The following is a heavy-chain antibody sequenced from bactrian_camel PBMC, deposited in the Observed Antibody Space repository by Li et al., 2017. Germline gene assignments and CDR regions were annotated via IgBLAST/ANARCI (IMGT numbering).Heavy chain of an antibody. J-gene: IGHJ4*01. D-gene: IGHD6*01. CDR1: GFPFSHYD. V-gene: IGHV3S40*01. CDR2: IKNAGTST. Sequence: DVQLVESGGGPVQAGGSLRLSCAASGFPFSHYDMSWVRQAPGKGLEWVLAIKNAGTSTYYADSVRGRFTISKDVAKNTLYLQMNSLKSDDTAMYFCAADGSSWYHYYRWGRGTQVTVS. CDR3: AADGSSWYHYYR.